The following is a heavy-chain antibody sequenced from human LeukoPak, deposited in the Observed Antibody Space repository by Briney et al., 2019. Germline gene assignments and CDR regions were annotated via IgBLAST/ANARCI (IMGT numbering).Heavy chain of an antibody. CDR3: ARQGGLRYVNNWFDP. D-gene: IGHD3-9*01. Sequence: PSETLSLTCTVSSYSISSGYYWGWIRQPPGKGLEWTGSIYYSGSTYYNPSLKSRVTISVDTSKNQFSLKLSSVTAADTAVYYCARQGGLRYVNNWFDPWGQGTLVTVSS. CDR1: SYSISSGYY. CDR2: IYYSGST. J-gene: IGHJ5*02. V-gene: IGHV4-38-2*02.